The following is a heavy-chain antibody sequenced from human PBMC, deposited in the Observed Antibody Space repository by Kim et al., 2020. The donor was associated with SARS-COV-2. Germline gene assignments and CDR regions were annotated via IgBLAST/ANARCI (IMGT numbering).Heavy chain of an antibody. V-gene: IGHV3-30*18. J-gene: IGHJ4*01. D-gene: IGHD5-18*01. CDR1: GFTFSSYG. CDR3: AKANSWIQLWSNFDY. Sequence: GGSLRLSCAASGFTFSSYGMHWVRQAPGKGLEWVAVISYDGSNKYYADSVKGRFTISRDNSKNTLYLQMNSLRAEDTAVYYCAKANSWIQLWSNFDYWG. CDR2: ISYDGSNK.